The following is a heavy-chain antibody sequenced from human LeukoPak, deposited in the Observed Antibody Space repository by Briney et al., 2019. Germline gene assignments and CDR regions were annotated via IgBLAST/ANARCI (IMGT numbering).Heavy chain of an antibody. J-gene: IGHJ4*02. CDR3: ARQGYPGTPDY. V-gene: IGHV3-74*01. Sequence: GGSLRLSCAASGFTFRNYWMHWVRQAPGKGLVWVSRINPDGSSTGYADAVKGRFAISRDNAKNTLYLQMNGLRAEGAAVFHCARQGYPGTPDYWGQGTLVTVSS. CDR2: INPDGSST. D-gene: IGHD1-1*01. CDR1: GFTFRNYW.